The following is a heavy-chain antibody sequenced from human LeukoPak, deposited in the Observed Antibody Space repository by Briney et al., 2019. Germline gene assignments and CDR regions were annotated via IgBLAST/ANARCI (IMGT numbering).Heavy chain of an antibody. CDR3: AKGDIVVVPAVKLRVGMDV. V-gene: IGHV3-30*18. CDR1: GFTFSSYG. J-gene: IGHJ6*04. D-gene: IGHD2-2*01. CDR2: KSYDGSNK. Sequence: GRSLRLSCAASGFTFSSYGMHWVRQAPGKGLEWVAVKSYDGSNKYYADSVKGRFTISRDNSKNTLYLQMNSLRAEDTAVYYCAKGDIVVVPAVKLRVGMDVWGKGTTVTVSS.